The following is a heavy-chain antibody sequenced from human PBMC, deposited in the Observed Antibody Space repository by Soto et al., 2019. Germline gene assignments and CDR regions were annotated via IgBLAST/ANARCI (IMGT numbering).Heavy chain of an antibody. D-gene: IGHD3-10*01. V-gene: IGHV3-23*01. Sequence: PGGSLRLSCAASGFTFSSYAMSWVRQAPGKGLEWVSAISGSGGSTYYADSVKGRFTISRDNSKSTLYLQMNSLRAEDTAVYYCAKGMVRGPQYTPDAFDIWGQGTMVTVSS. J-gene: IGHJ3*02. CDR3: AKGMVRGPQYTPDAFDI. CDR1: GFTFSSYA. CDR2: ISGSGGST.